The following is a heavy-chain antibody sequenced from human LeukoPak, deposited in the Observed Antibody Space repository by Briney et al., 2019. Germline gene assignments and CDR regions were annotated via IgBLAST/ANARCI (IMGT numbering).Heavy chain of an antibody. Sequence: SETLTLLHTVSGGSITSYYSSWIRQPPGQGLEWIGYIYDSGSTNYNPSLKSRVTISVDTSKNQFSLKLSSVTAADTAVYYCARDRRDGYKFYYQYNGIHVWDRVTTVTVSS. D-gene: IGHD5-24*01. J-gene: IGHJ6*02. CDR3: ARDRRDGYKFYYQYNGIHV. CDR2: IYDSGST. V-gene: IGHV4-59*01. CDR1: GGSITSYY.